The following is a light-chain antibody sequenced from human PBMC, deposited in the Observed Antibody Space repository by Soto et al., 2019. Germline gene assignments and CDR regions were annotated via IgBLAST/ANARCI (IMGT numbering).Light chain of an antibody. V-gene: IGKV3-20*01. Sequence: EFVLTQSPGTLSLSPGERGTLSCRASQNLGTLYLAWFQQKSGQAPRLLIYSASRRATGIPDRFTGSGSGTDFTLTINRVEPEDFAVYFCQQYAGSPRTFGQGTKVDI. CDR2: SAS. CDR1: QNLGTLY. CDR3: QQYAGSPRT. J-gene: IGKJ1*01.